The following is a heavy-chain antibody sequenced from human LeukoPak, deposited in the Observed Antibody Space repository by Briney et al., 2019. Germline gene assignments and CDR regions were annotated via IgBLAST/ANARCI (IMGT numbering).Heavy chain of an antibody. CDR3: ARRYCSGGSCYYFYFDY. V-gene: IGHV4-59*01. Sequence: SETLSLTCTVSGGSISSYYWSWIRQPPGKGLEWIGYIYYSGSTKYNPSLKSRVAISVDTSKNQFSLKLSSVTAADTAVYYCARRYCSGGSCYYFYFDYWAREPWSPSPQ. CDR2: IYYSGST. CDR1: GGSISSYY. D-gene: IGHD2-15*01. J-gene: IGHJ4*02.